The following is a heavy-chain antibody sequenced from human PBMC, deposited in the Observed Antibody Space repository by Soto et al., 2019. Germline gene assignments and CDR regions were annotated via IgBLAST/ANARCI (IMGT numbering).Heavy chain of an antibody. CDR3: ARMYNSGFYRPEGDYYFYGMDV. D-gene: IGHD6-19*01. V-gene: IGHV4-4*07. CDR2: LYNSGST. Sequence: PSETLSLTCTVSGDSISDYYWRWIRQPAGKGLEWIGRLYNSGSTKTNPSLRGRVTMSADSSKNHFSLSLRSVTAADTAIYYCARMYNSGFYRPEGDYYFYGMDVGGQGTTVTVSS. CDR1: GDSISDYY. J-gene: IGHJ6*02.